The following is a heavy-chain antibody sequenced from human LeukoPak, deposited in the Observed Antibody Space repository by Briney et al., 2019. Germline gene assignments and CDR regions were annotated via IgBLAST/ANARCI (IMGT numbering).Heavy chain of an antibody. CDR1: GYTFTGYY. D-gene: IGHD3-10*01. Sequence: ASVKVSCKASGYTFTGYYMHWVRQSPGQGLEWMGWIKPNSGGTNYAQKFQGWVTMTRDTSISTAYMELSRLRSDDTAVYYCARSRMVRGVIHFDYWGQGTLVTVSS. J-gene: IGHJ4*02. CDR2: IKPNSGGT. V-gene: IGHV1-2*04. CDR3: ARSRMVRGVIHFDY.